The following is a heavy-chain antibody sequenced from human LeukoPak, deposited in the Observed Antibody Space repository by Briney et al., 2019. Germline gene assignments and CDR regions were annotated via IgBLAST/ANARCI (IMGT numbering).Heavy chain of an antibody. J-gene: IGHJ4*02. CDR3: ASVKEDYGDYSY. D-gene: IGHD4-17*01. Sequence: SETLSLTCAVYGGPFSGYYWSWIRQPPGKGLEWIGEINHSGSTNYNPSLKSRVTISVDTSKNQFSLKLSSVTAADTAVYYCASVKEDYGDYSYWGQGTLVTVSS. CDR2: INHSGST. CDR1: GGPFSGYY. V-gene: IGHV4-34*01.